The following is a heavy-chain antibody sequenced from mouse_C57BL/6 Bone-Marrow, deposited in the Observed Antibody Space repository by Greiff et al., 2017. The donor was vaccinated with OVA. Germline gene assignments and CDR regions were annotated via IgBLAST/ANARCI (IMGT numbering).Heavy chain of an antibody. V-gene: IGHV1-62-2*01. CDR3: ARHDDRRYCCYFDY. Sequence: VQLQQSGAELVKPGASVKLSCKASGYTFTEYTIHWVKQRPGQGLEWIGWFYPGSGGIQYTEKFKDKATLTADKSSSTAYMELSRLTSENSAVYFCARHDDRRYCCYFDYWGQGTTLTVSS. J-gene: IGHJ2*01. CDR1: GYTFTEYT. CDR2: FYPGSGGI.